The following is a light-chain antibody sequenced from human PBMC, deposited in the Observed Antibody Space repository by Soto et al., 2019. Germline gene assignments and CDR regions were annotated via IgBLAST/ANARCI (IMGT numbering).Light chain of an antibody. CDR1: NSDVGSYNY. V-gene: IGLV2-14*01. Sequence: QSALTQPASVSGSPGQSIAISCTGTNSDVGSYNYVSWYQQHPGKAPKLMIYDVNSRPSGVSDRFSGSKSGNTASLSISWLHTEDVAHYYCSSYTSSSPLVFGGGTQLTVL. CDR3: SSYTSSSPLV. CDR2: DVN. J-gene: IGLJ3*02.